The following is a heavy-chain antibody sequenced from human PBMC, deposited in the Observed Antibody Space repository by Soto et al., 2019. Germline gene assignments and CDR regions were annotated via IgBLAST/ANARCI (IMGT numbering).Heavy chain of an antibody. CDR3: ARSRPVGWFDP. D-gene: IGHD1-26*01. CDR1: GFTFSSYA. V-gene: IGHV3-30-3*01. Sequence: QVQLVESGGGVVQPGRSLRLSCAASGFTFSSYAMHWVRQALGKGLEWVAVISYDGSNKYYADSVKGRFTISRDNSKNTLYLQMNSLRAEDTAVYYCARSRPVGWFDPWGQGTLVTVSS. J-gene: IGHJ5*02. CDR2: ISYDGSNK.